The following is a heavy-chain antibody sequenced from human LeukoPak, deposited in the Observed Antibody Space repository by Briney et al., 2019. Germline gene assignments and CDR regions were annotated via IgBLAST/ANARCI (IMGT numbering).Heavy chain of an antibody. CDR1: GYTFTSYG. Sequence: GASVKVSCKASGYTFTSYGINWVRQAPGQGLEWMGWISAYNGDTNYAQKLQGRVTMTTDTSTSTAYMELRSLRSDDTAVYYCARLKWDYSYGHFAFDYWGQGILVTVSS. V-gene: IGHV1-18*01. J-gene: IGHJ4*02. CDR3: ARLKWDYSYGHFAFDY. D-gene: IGHD5-18*01. CDR2: ISAYNGDT.